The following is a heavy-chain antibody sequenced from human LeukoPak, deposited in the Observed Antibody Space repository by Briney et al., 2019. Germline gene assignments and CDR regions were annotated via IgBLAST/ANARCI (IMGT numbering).Heavy chain of an antibody. CDR1: GFTFSSYG. J-gene: IGHJ4*02. CDR2: IRYDGSNK. D-gene: IGHD6-19*01. Sequence: GGSLRLSCAASGFTFSSYGMHWVRQAPGKGLEWVAFIRYDGSNKYYADSVKGRFTISRDNSKNTLYLQMNSLRAEDTAVYYCARSQKHLYSSGWYGVDGGIDYWGQGTLVTVSS. V-gene: IGHV3-30*02. CDR3: ARSQKHLYSSGWYGVDGGIDY.